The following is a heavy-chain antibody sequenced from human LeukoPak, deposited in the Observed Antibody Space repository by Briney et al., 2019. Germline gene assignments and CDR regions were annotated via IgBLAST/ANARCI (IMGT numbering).Heavy chain of an antibody. V-gene: IGHV4-34*01. D-gene: IGHD5-24*01. CDR2: INHSGST. Sequence: PSETLSLTCAVYGGSFSGYYWSWIRQPPGKGLEWIGEINHSGSTNYNPSLKSRGTIAVDTSKTQFSLKLSSVNAADTAVYYCARRGAGGVRSRYRDGYNTNWFDPWGQGTLVTVSS. CDR1: GGSFSGYY. J-gene: IGHJ5*02. CDR3: ARRGAGGVRSRYRDGYNTNWFDP.